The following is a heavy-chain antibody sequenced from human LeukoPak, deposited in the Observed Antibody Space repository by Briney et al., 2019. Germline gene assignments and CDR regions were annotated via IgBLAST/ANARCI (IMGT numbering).Heavy chain of an antibody. CDR2: ISSSSSYI. CDR3: AKDSPSRTATTEVPVDY. Sequence: KAGGSLRLSCAASGFTFSSYVMSWVRQAPGKGLEWVSSISSSSSYIYFANSVRGRFTIYRDNAKNSLYLQMNSLRAEDTAVYYCAKDSPSRTATTEVPVDYWGQGTLVTVSS. D-gene: IGHD5-24*01. V-gene: IGHV3-21*01. CDR1: GFTFSSYV. J-gene: IGHJ4*02.